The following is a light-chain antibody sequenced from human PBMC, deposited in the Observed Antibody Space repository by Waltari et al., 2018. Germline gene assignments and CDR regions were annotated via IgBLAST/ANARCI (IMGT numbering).Light chain of an antibody. V-gene: IGLV8-61*01. Sequence: QTVVTQEPSLSVSTGGTVTPTCAFSSGSLSSTSYATWYKQTPGHAPRTLVYKANARSSGVPDRFSGAILGNTAALTITGAQADDESDYYCALYMGSGIWVFGGGTRLTVL. CDR1: SGSLSSTSY. CDR3: ALYMGSGIWV. CDR2: KAN. J-gene: IGLJ3*02.